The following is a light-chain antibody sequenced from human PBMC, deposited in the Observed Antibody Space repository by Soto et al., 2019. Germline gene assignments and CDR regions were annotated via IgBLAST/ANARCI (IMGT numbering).Light chain of an antibody. Sequence: DIQMTQSPSSLSASVGDRVTITCRASQNIGRWLAWYQQKPGKAPKLMIYDASTLISGVPSRLCGSGYGTAFPHTISTLQPDDFTTYYCHQYNLHSPATFGQGTMVEIK. CDR1: QNIGRW. CDR3: HQYNLHSPAT. CDR2: DAS. J-gene: IGKJ1*01. V-gene: IGKV1-5*01.